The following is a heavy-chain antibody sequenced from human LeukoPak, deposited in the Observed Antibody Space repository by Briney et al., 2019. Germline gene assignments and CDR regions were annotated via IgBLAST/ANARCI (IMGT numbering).Heavy chain of an antibody. CDR1: GFTFSSYW. J-gene: IGHJ4*02. D-gene: IGHD1-7*01. V-gene: IGHV3-74*01. CDR2: INSDGSST. CDR3: ARVHRITGTTNDY. Sequence: PGGSLRLSCAASGFTFSSYWMHWVRQAPGKGLVWVSRINSDGSSTSYADSVKGRFTISRANAKNTLYLQMNSLRAEDTAVYYCARVHRITGTTNDYWGQGTLATVSS.